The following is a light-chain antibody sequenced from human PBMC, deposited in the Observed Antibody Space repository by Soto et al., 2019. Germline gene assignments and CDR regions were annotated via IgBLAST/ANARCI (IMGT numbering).Light chain of an antibody. CDR1: QSVSSN. CDR2: GAS. J-gene: IGKJ5*01. CDR3: QQYNNWLIT. Sequence: EIVVTHSPSTLSVSPVERATLSCRASQSVSSNLAWYQQKPGQAPRLLIYGASTRATGIPARFSGSGSGTEFTLTISSLQSEDFAVYYCQQYNNWLITFGQGTRLEIK. V-gene: IGKV3-15*01.